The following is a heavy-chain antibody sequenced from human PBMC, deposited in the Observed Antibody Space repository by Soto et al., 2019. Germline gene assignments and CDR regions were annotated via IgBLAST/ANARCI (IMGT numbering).Heavy chain of an antibody. CDR1: GFTFSSYS. CDR3: ASDCTNGVRKPCYYYGMDV. Sequence: GSLILSCSASGFTFSSYSMNWVGQAPGKGLEWVSSISSSSSYIYYADSVKGRFTISRDNAKNSLYLQMNSLRAEDTAVYYCASDCTNGVRKPCYYYGMDVWGQGTTVTVSS. D-gene: IGHD2-8*01. V-gene: IGHV3-21*01. CDR2: ISSSSSYI. J-gene: IGHJ6*02.